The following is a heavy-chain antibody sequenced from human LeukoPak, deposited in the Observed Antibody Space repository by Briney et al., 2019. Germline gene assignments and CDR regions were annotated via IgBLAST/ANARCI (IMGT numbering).Heavy chain of an antibody. Sequence: GASVKVSCKASGYTFTSYGISWVRQAPGQGLEWMGWISAYNGNTNYAQKLQGRVTMTTDTSTSAAYMELRSLRSDDTAVYYCATVRGYYDSSGPRDYWGQGTLVTVSS. V-gene: IGHV1-18*01. CDR1: GYTFTSYG. CDR3: ATVRGYYDSSGPRDY. D-gene: IGHD3-22*01. CDR2: ISAYNGNT. J-gene: IGHJ4*02.